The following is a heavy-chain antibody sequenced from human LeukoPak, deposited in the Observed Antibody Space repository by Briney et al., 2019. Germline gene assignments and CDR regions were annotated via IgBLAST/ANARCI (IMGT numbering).Heavy chain of an antibody. Sequence: GRSLRLSCAASGFTFDDYAMHWVRQAPGKGLEWVSGISWNSGSIGYADSVKGRFTISRDNAKNSLYLQMNSLRAEDTAVYYCAKTEEWVQLWANFDYWGQGTLVTVSS. CDR2: ISWNSGSI. J-gene: IGHJ4*02. V-gene: IGHV3-9*01. D-gene: IGHD5-18*01. CDR1: GFTFDDYA. CDR3: AKTEEWVQLWANFDY.